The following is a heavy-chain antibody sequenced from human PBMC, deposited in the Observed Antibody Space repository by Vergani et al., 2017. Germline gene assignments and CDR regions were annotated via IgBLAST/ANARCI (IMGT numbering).Heavy chain of an antibody. CDR3: ARDRGVVVVAAGYFDY. CDR2: IWYDGSNK. V-gene: IGHV3-33*01. CDR1: GFTFSSYG. D-gene: IGHD2-15*01. Sequence: QVQLVESGGGVVQPGRSLRLSCAASGFTFSSYGMHWVRQAPVKGLAWVAVIWYDGSNKYYADSVKGRFTISRDNSKNTLYLQMNSLRAADTAVYYCARDRGVVVVAAGYFDYWGQGTLVTVSS. J-gene: IGHJ4*02.